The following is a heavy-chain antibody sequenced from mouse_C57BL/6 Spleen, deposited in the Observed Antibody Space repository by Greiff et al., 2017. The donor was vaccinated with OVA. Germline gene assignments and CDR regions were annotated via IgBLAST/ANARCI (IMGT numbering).Heavy chain of an antibody. J-gene: IGHJ1*03. CDR2: IDPSDSYT. D-gene: IGHD1-1*01. V-gene: IGHV1-69*01. CDR1: GYTFTSYW. Sequence: VQLQQPGAELVMPGASVKLSCKASGYTFTSYWMHWVKQRPGQGLEWIGEIDPSDSYTNYNQKFKGKSTLTVDKSSSTAYLQLSSLTSEDSAVDYCARGGSNQYFDVWGTGTTVTVSS. CDR3: ARGGSNQYFDV.